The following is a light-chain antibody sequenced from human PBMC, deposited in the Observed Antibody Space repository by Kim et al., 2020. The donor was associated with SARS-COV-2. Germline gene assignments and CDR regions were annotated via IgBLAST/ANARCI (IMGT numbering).Light chain of an antibody. CDR3: NSRDSSGNHFV. CDR1: SLRSYF. Sequence: SSELTQDPAVSVALGQTVRITCRGDSLRSYFASWXQQKPGQAPLPVMFDKDNRPSGIPDRFSGSSSGDTASLTITGAQAEDEADYYCNSRDSSGNHFVFG. J-gene: IGLJ1*01. CDR2: DKD. V-gene: IGLV3-19*01.